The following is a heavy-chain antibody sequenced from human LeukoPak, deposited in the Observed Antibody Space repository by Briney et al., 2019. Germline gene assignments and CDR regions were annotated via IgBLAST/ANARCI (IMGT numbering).Heavy chain of an antibody. CDR3: ARGLVPHSSYWQWFDP. D-gene: IGHD3-22*01. J-gene: IGHJ5*02. CDR1: GFTVSSNY. V-gene: IGHV3-53*01. CDR2: IYSGGST. Sequence: GGSLRLSCAASGFTVSSNYMSWVRQAPGKGLEWVSVIYSGGSTYYADSVKGRFTISRDNSKNTLYLQMNSLRAEDTAVYYCARGLVPHSSYWQWFDPWGQGTLVPVSS.